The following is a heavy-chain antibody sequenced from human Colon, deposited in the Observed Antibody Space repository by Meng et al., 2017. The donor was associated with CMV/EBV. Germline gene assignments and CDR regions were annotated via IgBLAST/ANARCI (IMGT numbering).Heavy chain of an antibody. CDR3: AKDLMLGFGSGTQYYFDS. CDR2: IRYDGSDA. J-gene: IGHJ4*02. Sequence: GGSLRLSCAASGFTFSNYGMHWVRQAPGKGLEWAAFIRYDGSDAWYADFVKGRFTISRDNFKNTLYLQMNRLSAEDTALYSCAKDLMLGFGSGTQYYFDSWGQGTLVTVSS. CDR1: GFTFSNYG. V-gene: IGHV3-30*02. D-gene: IGHD3-10*01.